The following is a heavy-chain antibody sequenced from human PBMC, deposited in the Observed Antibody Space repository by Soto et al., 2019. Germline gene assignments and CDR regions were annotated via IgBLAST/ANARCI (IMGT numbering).Heavy chain of an antibody. CDR3: TRYYYESSGYYVY. J-gene: IGHJ4*02. D-gene: IGHD3-22*01. CDR2: IRGETNGGTA. V-gene: IGHV3-49*04. Sequence: PGWSLRLSCTGSGFNFANYALTWVRQAPGKGLEWVGFIRGETNGGTADYAASLKGRIPISRDDSKSIAYLEINSLQTEDTAVYYCTRYYYESSGYYVYWGQGTLVTVSS. CDR1: GFNFANYA.